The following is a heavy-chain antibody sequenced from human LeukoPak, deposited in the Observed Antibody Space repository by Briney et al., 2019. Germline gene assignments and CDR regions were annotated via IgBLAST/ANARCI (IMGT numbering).Heavy chain of an antibody. Sequence: SETLSLTCAVYGGSFSGYYWSWIRQPPGKGLEWSGEINHSGSTNYNPSLKSRVTISVDTSKNQFSLKLSSVTAADTAVYYCARGYSSSWYDYWGQGTLVTVSS. D-gene: IGHD6-13*01. J-gene: IGHJ4*02. CDR1: GGSFSGYY. CDR3: ARGYSSSWYDY. V-gene: IGHV4-34*01. CDR2: INHSGST.